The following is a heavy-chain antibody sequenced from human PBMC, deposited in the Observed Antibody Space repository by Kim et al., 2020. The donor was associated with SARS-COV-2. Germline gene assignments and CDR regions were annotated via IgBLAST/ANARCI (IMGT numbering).Heavy chain of an antibody. CDR3: AHSPGYYGSGSYRGNWFDP. D-gene: IGHD3-10*01. J-gene: IGHJ5*02. CDR2: IYWDDDK. V-gene: IGHV2-5*02. Sequence: SGPTLVNPTQTLTLTCTFSGFSLSTSGVGVGWIRQPPGKALEWLALIYWDDDKRYSPSLKSRLTITKDTSKNQVVLTMTNMDPVDTATYYCAHSPGYYGSGSYRGNWFDPWGQGTLVTVSS. CDR1: GFSLSTSGVG.